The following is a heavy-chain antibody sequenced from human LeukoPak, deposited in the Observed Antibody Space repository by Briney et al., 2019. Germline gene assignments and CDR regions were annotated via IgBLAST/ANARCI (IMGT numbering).Heavy chain of an antibody. V-gene: IGHV4-30-4*01. D-gene: IGHD4-11*01. CDR2: IYYSGST. CDR1: GGSISSGDYY. Sequence: SETLSLTCTVSGGSISSGDYYWSWIRQPQGKGLEWIGYIYYSGSTYYNPSLKSRVTISVDTSKNQFSLKLSSVTAADTAVYYCARVQSDDYSKPNAFDIWGQGTMVTVSS. J-gene: IGHJ3*02. CDR3: ARVQSDDYSKPNAFDI.